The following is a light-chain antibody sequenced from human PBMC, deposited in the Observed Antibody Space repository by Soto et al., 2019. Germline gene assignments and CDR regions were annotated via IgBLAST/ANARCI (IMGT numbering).Light chain of an antibody. CDR2: YVD. CDR3: CSYADGSIYF. Sequence: QSALTQPASVSGSPGQSITTSCTGTSRDVGAYDYVSWYLQYPDKAPQLLIYYVDHRPSGVSSRFSGSKSGNTASLTISGLQAEDEGDYYCCSYADGSIYFFGTGTKV. V-gene: IGLV2-14*03. J-gene: IGLJ1*01. CDR1: SRDVGAYDY.